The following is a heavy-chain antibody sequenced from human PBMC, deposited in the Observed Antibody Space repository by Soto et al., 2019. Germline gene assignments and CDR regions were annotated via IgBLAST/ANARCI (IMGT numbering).Heavy chain of an antibody. D-gene: IGHD3-22*01. J-gene: IGHJ4*02. V-gene: IGHV4-30-4*01. CDR2: IYYRVST. CDR3: VSDYDSGGYIGY. Sequence: QVQLHESGPGLVRPSQTLSLTCNVSGGSISTADYYWSWIRQPPGKGLEWIGYIYYRVSTYYNPSLESRVAISIDTSKTQFSLNLTSVTAADTAVYYCVSDYDSGGYIGYWGQGTLVTVSS. CDR1: GGSISTADYY.